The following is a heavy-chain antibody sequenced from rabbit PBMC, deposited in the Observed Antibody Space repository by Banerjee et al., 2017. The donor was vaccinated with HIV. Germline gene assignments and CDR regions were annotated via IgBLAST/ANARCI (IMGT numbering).Heavy chain of an antibody. J-gene: IGHJ6*01. CDR2: IGAGNSGDT. D-gene: IGHD7-1*01. V-gene: IGHV1S45*01. CDR3: ARGTGYTGWNFGL. Sequence: QEQLEESGGDLVKPEGSLTLTCTASGFSFSSSYWICWVRQAPGKGLEWIACIGAGNSGDTYYASWAKGRFTISKTSSTTVTLQMTSLTAADTATYFCARGTGYTGWNFGLWGPGTLVTVS. CDR1: GFSFSSSYW.